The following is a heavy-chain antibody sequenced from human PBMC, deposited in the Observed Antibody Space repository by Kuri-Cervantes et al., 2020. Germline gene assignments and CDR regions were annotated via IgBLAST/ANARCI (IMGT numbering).Heavy chain of an antibody. D-gene: IGHD2-2*01. CDR3: AKGGYCSSTSCYDEYFQH. J-gene: IGHJ1*01. Sequence: GGSLRLSCAASGFTFSSYWMSWVRQAPGKGLEWVANIKQDGSEKYYVDSVKGRFTISRDNAKNSLYLQMNSLRTEDTALYYCAKGGYCSSTSCYDEYFQHWGQGTLVTVSS. CDR2: IKQDGSEK. CDR1: GFTFSSYW. V-gene: IGHV3-7*03.